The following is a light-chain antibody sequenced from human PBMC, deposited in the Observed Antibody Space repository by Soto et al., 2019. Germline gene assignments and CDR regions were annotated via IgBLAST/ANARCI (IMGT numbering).Light chain of an antibody. CDR2: GAS. J-gene: IGKJ4*01. Sequence: EIVLTQSPGTLSLSPGERATLSCRASQSVSSSYLAWYQQKIGQAPRLLIYGASSRTTGIPSGFSGSGSGTNFALTINLLEPEDLAEYYCQQYDKSLTFGRGTKVEIK. V-gene: IGKV3-20*01. CDR1: QSVSSSY. CDR3: QQYDKSLT.